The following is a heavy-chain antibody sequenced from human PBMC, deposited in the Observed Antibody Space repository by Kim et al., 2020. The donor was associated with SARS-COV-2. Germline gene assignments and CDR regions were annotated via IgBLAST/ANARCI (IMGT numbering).Heavy chain of an antibody. Sequence: GGSLRLSCAASGFTFDDYAMHWVRQAPGKGLEWVSGISWNSGSIGYADSVKGRFTISRDNAKNSLYLQMNSLRAEDTALYYCAKDYGDYGDYYGMDVWGQGTTVTVSS. D-gene: IGHD4-17*01. CDR1: GFTFDDYA. CDR2: ISWNSGSI. CDR3: AKDYGDYGDYYGMDV. V-gene: IGHV3-9*01. J-gene: IGHJ6*02.